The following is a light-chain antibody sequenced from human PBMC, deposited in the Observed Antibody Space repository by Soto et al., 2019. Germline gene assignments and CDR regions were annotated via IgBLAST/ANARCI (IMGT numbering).Light chain of an antibody. Sequence: SYELTQPLSVSVPLGQTASITCGGNNIGTRNVHWYQQKPGQAPVLVVYRDSNRPSGIPERFSGSNSGKTATLTISRAQAGDEADYYCHVWDSSTAVFGGGTKLTVL. CDR2: RDS. CDR3: HVWDSSTAV. V-gene: IGLV3-9*01. J-gene: IGLJ3*02. CDR1: NIGTRN.